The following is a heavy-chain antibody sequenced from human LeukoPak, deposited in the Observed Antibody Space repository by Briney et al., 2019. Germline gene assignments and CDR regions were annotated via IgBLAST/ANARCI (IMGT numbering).Heavy chain of an antibody. Sequence: GESLRLSCTTSGFIFTKYGMHWLRQAPGKGLEWVALIQFDGSNRYYADSVKGRFTISRDISKNTLYLQMNRLRVEDTAVYYCAKASHLSVRYFDSWGQGTPVTVSS. CDR2: IQFDGSNR. CDR3: AKASHLSVRYFDS. D-gene: IGHD5/OR15-5a*01. V-gene: IGHV3-30*02. J-gene: IGHJ4*02. CDR1: GFIFTKYG.